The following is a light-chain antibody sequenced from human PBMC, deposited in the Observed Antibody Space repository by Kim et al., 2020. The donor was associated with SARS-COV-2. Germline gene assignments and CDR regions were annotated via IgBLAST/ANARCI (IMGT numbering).Light chain of an antibody. Sequence: GQSITRSCTGTSSDVGSYNLVSWYQQHPGKAPKLMIYEVSKRPSGVSNRFSGSKSGNTASLTISGLQAEDEADYYCCSYAGSSTYVFGTGTKVTVL. CDR2: EVS. V-gene: IGLV2-23*02. CDR1: SSDVGSYNL. J-gene: IGLJ1*01. CDR3: CSYAGSSTYV.